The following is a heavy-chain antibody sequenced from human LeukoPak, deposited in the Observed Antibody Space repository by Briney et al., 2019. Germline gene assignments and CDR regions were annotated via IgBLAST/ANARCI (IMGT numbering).Heavy chain of an antibody. D-gene: IGHD1-1*01. CDR2: ISHSGST. Sequence: LRLSCAASGFSFSDYYMTWIRQPPGKGLEWIGEISHSGSTNYNPSLESRVTISVDKSKNQFSLELSSVTAADTAVYFCARVTGTTPFDCWGHGTLVTVSS. CDR3: ARVTGTTPFDC. J-gene: IGHJ4*01. CDR1: GFSFSDYY. V-gene: IGHV4-34*01.